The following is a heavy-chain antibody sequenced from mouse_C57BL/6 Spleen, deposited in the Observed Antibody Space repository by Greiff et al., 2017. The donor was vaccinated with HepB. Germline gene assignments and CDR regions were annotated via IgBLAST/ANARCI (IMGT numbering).Heavy chain of an antibody. CDR1: GYTFTSYW. CDR3: ARVYYSNYVWYFDV. CDR2: IDPSDSET. V-gene: IGHV1-52*01. Sequence: QVQLQQPGAELVRPGSSVKLSCKASGYTFTSYWMHWVKQRPIQGLEWIGNIDPSDSETHYNQKFKDKATLTVDKSSSTAYMQLSSLTSEDSAVYYCARVYYSNYVWYFDVWGTGTTVTVSS. D-gene: IGHD2-5*01. J-gene: IGHJ1*03.